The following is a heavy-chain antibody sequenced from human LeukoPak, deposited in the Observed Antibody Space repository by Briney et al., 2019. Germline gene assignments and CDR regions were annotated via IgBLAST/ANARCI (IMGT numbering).Heavy chain of an antibody. CDR2: INSDGSTT. J-gene: IGHJ4*02. Sequence: GGSLRLSCAASGFTFSSYWMYWVRQTPGKGLVLVSRINSDGSTTSYADSVKGRFTISRDNAKNTLYLQMNSLRAEDTAVYYCARYDGGSGPFDYWGQGTLVTVSS. CDR1: GFTFSSYW. V-gene: IGHV3-74*01. D-gene: IGHD3-10*01. CDR3: ARYDGGSGPFDY.